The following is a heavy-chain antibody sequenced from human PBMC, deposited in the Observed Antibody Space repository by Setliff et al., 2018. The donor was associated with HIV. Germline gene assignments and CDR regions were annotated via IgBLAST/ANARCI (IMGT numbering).Heavy chain of an antibody. V-gene: IGHV4-34*01. J-gene: IGHJ4*02. CDR3: AKGAGFYGDYTFDY. CDR1: GGSFSGYY. CDR2: INHSGST. D-gene: IGHD4-17*01. Sequence: SETLSLTCAVYGGSFSGYYWSWIRQPPGKGLEWIGEINHSGSTYYNPSLQSRVSISMDASKNKFSLKVTSVTSADTAVYYCAKGAGFYGDYTFDYWGQGNLVTVSS.